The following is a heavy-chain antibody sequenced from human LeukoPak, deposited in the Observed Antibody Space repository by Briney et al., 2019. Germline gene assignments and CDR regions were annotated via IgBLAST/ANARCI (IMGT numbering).Heavy chain of an antibody. Sequence: GGSLRLSCAASKFTFSSYWMHWVRQAPGKGLVWVSRINPDGSTTNYADSVKGRFTISRDNAKNTLYLQMNSLRAEDTAVYYCARVLLGSWGWFDPWGQGTLVTVSS. CDR1: KFTFSSYW. D-gene: IGHD3-10*01. J-gene: IGHJ5*02. CDR3: ARVLLGSWGWFDP. V-gene: IGHV3-74*01. CDR2: INPDGSTT.